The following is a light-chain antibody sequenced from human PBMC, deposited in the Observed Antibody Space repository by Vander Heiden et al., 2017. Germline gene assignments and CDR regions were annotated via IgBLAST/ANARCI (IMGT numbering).Light chain of an antibody. V-gene: IGKV3-15*01. J-gene: IGKJ2*01. CDR2: AAS. Sequence: EIVMTQSPATLSVSPWERATLSCRASQSVSSNLAWYQQKPGQAHRLLISAASTRATGIPARFSGSGSGTEFTLTISSLQSEDFAVYYCQQYNTWPLFGQGTKLEIK. CDR1: QSVSSN. CDR3: QQYNTWPL.